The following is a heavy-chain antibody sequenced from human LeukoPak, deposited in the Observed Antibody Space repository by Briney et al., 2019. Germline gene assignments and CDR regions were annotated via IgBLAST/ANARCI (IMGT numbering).Heavy chain of an antibody. CDR2: ISAYNGNT. CDR3: ARVAIDFWSGYYTYFDY. CDR1: GYTFTSYG. Sequence: ASVKVSCKASGYTFTSYGISWVRQAPGQGLEWMGWISAYNGNTNYAQKLQGRVTMTTDTSTSTAYMELRSLRSDDTAVYYCARVAIDFWSGYYTYFDYWGQGTLVTVSS. J-gene: IGHJ4*02. D-gene: IGHD3-3*01. V-gene: IGHV1-18*01.